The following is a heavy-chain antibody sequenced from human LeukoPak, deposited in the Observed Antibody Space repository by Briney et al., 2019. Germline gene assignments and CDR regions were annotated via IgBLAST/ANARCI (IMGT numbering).Heavy chain of an antibody. Sequence: SEALSLTCAVSGVSISSYYWSWIRQPAGKGLEWIGRIYTSGSTNYNPSLKSRVTMSADTSKNQFSLKLSSVTAADTAVYYCARDRYYYDSSGYRRMDVWGKGTTVTISS. J-gene: IGHJ6*04. V-gene: IGHV4-4*07. D-gene: IGHD3-22*01. CDR3: ARDRYYYDSSGYRRMDV. CDR2: IYTSGST. CDR1: GVSISSYY.